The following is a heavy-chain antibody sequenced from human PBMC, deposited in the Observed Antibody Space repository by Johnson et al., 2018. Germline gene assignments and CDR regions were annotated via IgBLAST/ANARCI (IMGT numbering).Heavy chain of an antibody. J-gene: IGHJ6*04. V-gene: IGHV3-53*02. CDR2: IYSGGST. CDR3: ARGRPDYVIHMDV. D-gene: IGHD4-17*01. CDR1: EFRVSSSY. Sequence: EVQLLETGGGLMQPGGSLRLSCAASEFRVSSSYMNWVRQAPGKGLEWVSIIYSGGSTYYTDSVKGRFTISRDNSKNTLYLQMNSLRVEDTALYYWARGRPDYVIHMDVWGKGTTVTVSS.